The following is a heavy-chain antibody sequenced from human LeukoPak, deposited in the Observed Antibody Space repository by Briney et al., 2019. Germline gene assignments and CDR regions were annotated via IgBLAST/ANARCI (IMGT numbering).Heavy chain of an antibody. CDR1: GGSISSSSYH. V-gene: IGHV4-39*01. CDR3: ARHQPDSSGYLIYFDY. J-gene: IGHJ4*02. Sequence: PSETLSLTCTVSGGSISSSSYHWGWIRQPPGKGLEWIGSIYYSGSTYYNPSLKSRVTISVDTSKNQFSLKLSSVTAADTAVYYCARHQPDSSGYLIYFDYWGQGTLVTVSS. D-gene: IGHD3-22*01. CDR2: IYYSGST.